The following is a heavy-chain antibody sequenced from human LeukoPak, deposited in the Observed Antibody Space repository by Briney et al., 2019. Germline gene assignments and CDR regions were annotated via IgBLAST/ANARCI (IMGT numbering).Heavy chain of an antibody. CDR2: IYYTGNT. CDR3: VRHSRVVAFDY. CDR1: GGSISSYY. D-gene: IGHD2-15*01. J-gene: IGHJ4*02. Sequence: SETLSLTCTVSGGSISSYYWSWIRQPPGKGLEWIGYIYYTGNTNYNPSLKSRVTISEDISKNQVSLRLSSVTAADTAVYYCVRHSRVVAFDYWGQGNLVTVSS. V-gene: IGHV4-59*08.